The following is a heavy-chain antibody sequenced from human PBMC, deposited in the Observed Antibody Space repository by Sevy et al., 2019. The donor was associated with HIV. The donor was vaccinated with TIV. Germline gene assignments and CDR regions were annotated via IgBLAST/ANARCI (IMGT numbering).Heavy chain of an antibody. CDR1: GGSFSFYG. V-gene: IGHV1-69*13. Sequence: SVKVSCKASGGSFSFYGISWVRQAPGQGLEWMAGIIPILGTTKYEQKFQGRVTITADESTSTAYMELTSLGSEDTAVYYCARGGPDDILTHYGMDVWGQGTTVTVSS. D-gene: IGHD3-9*01. CDR3: ARGGPDDILTHYGMDV. J-gene: IGHJ6*02. CDR2: IIPILGTT.